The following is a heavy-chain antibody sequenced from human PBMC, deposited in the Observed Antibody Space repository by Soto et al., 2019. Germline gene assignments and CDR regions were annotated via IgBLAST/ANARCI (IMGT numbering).Heavy chain of an antibody. J-gene: IGHJ5*02. D-gene: IGHD2-2*01. CDR3: AKDRFYNYIVVGSAAMPSYFDH. Sequence: EVQLLESGGGLVQPGGSLRLSCTGSGFTFNSYAMTWVRQAPGKGLEWVSAICGSAGSKYYADSVKGRFTICRDNPKNTMYLQMNSLRAGDPGVYYCAKDRFYNYIVVGSAAMPSYFDHWGQGTLVTVSS. V-gene: IGHV3-23*01. CDR2: ICGSAGSK. CDR1: GFTFNSYA.